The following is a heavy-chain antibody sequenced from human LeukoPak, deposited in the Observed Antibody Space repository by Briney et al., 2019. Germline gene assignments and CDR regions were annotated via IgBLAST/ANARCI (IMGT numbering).Heavy chain of an antibody. J-gene: IGHJ4*02. V-gene: IGHV1-69*06. CDR3: ARHADYYGSGSYDY. D-gene: IGHD3-10*01. CDR1: GYTFTSYG. Sequence: SVKVSCKASGYTFTSYGISWVRQAPGQGLEWMGGIIRIFGTANYAQKFQGRVTITADKSTSTAYMELSSLRSEDTAVYYCARHADYYGSGSYDYWGQGTLVTVSS. CDR2: IIRIFGTA.